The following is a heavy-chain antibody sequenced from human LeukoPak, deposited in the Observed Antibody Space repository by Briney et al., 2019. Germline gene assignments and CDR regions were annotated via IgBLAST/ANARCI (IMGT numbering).Heavy chain of an antibody. CDR2: IYPGDSDT. CDR3: ARHLYGGKSGVDY. CDR1: GYSFATYW. D-gene: IGHD4-23*01. Sequence: GESLKISCKGSGYSFATYWIGWVRQMPGKGLEWMGIIYPGDSDTRYSPSFQGQVTISADKSISAAYLQWSSLKASDTAMYYCARHLYGGKSGVDYWGQGTLVTVSS. J-gene: IGHJ4*02. V-gene: IGHV5-51*01.